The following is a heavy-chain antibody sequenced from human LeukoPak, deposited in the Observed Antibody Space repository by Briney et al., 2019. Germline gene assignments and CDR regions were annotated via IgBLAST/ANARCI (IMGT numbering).Heavy chain of an antibody. CDR3: ARHPQLDY. Sequence: PSETLSLACTVSGGSISSTTTDDWGCIRQPPGKGLEWIGAINYGGSTYYNPSLKSRVTISVDTSKNQFSLKLISVTAADTALYYCARHPQLDYWGQGTLVTVSS. CDR2: INYGGST. CDR1: GGSISSTTTDD. J-gene: IGHJ4*02. V-gene: IGHV4-39*01.